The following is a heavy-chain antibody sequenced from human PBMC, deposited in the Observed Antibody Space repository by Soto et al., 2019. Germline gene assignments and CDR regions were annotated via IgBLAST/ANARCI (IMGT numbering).Heavy chain of an antibody. V-gene: IGHV5-51*01. Sequence: GESLKISCKAIGYTFTNYWIGWVRQTPGKGLEWMGIIFPGDSDTRYNPSFEGQVTVSADESISTAYLQWNTLKASDTAMYYCVRPNFGALTHFDFWGQGTLVTVS. CDR2: IFPGDSDT. CDR1: GYTFTNYW. CDR3: VRPNFGALTHFDF. J-gene: IGHJ4*02. D-gene: IGHD3-16*01.